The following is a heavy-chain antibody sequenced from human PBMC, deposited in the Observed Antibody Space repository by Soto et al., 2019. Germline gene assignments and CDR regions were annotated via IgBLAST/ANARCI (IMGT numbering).Heavy chain of an antibody. CDR1: GYRFTGFW. CDR3: ARPASGGSRDAFDI. CDR2: IDPNDSFI. J-gene: IGHJ3*02. V-gene: IGHV5-10-1*01. D-gene: IGHD2-15*01. Sequence: GESLKISCQGSGYRFTGFWLNWVRQRPGKGLEWVGRIDPNDSFINYSPPFEGHVTISADKSISTAYLQWTRLQAADTAIYYCARPASGGSRDAFDIWGQGTMVTVSS.